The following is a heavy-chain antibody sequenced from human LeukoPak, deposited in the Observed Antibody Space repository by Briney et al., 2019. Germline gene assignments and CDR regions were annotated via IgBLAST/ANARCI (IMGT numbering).Heavy chain of an antibody. CDR2: IYYSGST. V-gene: IGHV4-59*01. D-gene: IGHD1-26*01. J-gene: IGHJ4*02. CDR1: GGSISSYY. Sequence: SETLSLTCTVSGGSISSYYWSWIRQPPGKGLEWIGYIYYSGSTNYNPSLKSRVTISVDTSKNQFSPKLSSVTAADTAVYYCAREIGSPYPYYFDYWGQGTLVTVSS. CDR3: AREIGSPYPYYFDY.